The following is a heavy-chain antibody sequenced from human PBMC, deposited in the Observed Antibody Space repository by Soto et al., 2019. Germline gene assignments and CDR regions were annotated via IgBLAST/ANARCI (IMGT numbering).Heavy chain of an antibody. CDR3: ARGDYGQYDAYNWFDP. D-gene: IGHD3-10*01. CDR2: VCPGGRT. CDR1: GGSFNNYC. Sequence: QVRLQQWGARLVRPSETLSLTCAVYGGSFNNYCWSWIRQPPGKGLEWIGEVCPGGRTNYSPTLKREVRIAVEGSKNHFSLRLTSVTVADTAVYYCARGDYGQYDAYNWFDPWGQGNLVIVAS. J-gene: IGHJ5*02. V-gene: IGHV4-34*02.